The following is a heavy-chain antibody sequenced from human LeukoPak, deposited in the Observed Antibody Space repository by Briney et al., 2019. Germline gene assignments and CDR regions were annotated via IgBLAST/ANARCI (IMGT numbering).Heavy chain of an antibody. Sequence: VGSLRLSCAASGLTVNSNYMNWVRQAPGKGLQWVSVIYSGGSTYYADSVKGRFTISRDNSKNTLYLQMNSLRAEDTAVYYCASHSSSGYGFDYWGEGTLVTVSS. CDR3: ASHSSSGYGFDY. CDR2: IYSGGST. V-gene: IGHV3-53*01. D-gene: IGHD6-13*01. J-gene: IGHJ4*02. CDR1: GLTVNSNY.